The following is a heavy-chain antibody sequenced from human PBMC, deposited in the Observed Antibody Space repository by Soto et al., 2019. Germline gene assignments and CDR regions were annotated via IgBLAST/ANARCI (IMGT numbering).Heavy chain of an antibody. CDR3: AADRSGGYSYYDLNWFDP. CDR1: GYTFTSYA. Sequence: GASVKVSCKASGYTFTSYAMQWVRQARGQRLEWIGWIVVGSGNTNYAQKFQERITITRDMSTNTAYMQLSSLRSEDTAVYYCAADRSGGYSYYDLNWFDPWGQGTLVTVS. CDR2: IVVGSGNT. J-gene: IGHJ5*02. D-gene: IGHD5-12*01. V-gene: IGHV1-58*02.